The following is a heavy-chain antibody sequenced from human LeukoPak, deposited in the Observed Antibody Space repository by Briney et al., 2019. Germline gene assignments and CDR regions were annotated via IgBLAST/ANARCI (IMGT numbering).Heavy chain of an antibody. J-gene: IGHJ4*02. V-gene: IGHV1-69*13. CDR3: ASSNDGYYYGSGSYYNVLDY. CDR1: GYTFTSYG. Sequence: ASVKVSCKASGYTFTSYGISWVRQAPGQGLEWMGGIIPIFGTANYAQKFQGRVTITADESTSTAYMELSSLRSEDTAVYYCASSNDGYYYGSGSYYNVLDYWGQGTLVTVSS. CDR2: IIPIFGTA. D-gene: IGHD3-10*01.